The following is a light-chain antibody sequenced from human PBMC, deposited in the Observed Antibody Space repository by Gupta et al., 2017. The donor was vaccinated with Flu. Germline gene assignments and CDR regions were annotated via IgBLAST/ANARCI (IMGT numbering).Light chain of an antibody. CDR3: QQEDKLPWT. Sequence: PPPLSAFVVDSVTINCQASKERNNYLYWYQQKPGKPPKLLIYDASKVATGVPSRCSGSGSGTVFTFNIRSVQAEDGGNYYCQQEDKLPWTFGQGTKVEIK. CDR1: KERNNY. CDR2: DAS. J-gene: IGKJ1*01. V-gene: IGKV1-33*01.